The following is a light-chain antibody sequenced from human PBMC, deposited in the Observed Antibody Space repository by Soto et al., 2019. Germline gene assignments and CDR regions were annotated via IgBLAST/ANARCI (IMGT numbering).Light chain of an antibody. CDR3: QQSYSTPYT. CDR2: DAS. Sequence: DFQMTQSPSTLSASVGDRVTITCRASQSISSWLAWYQQKPGKAPKLLIYDASTLESGVPSRFSGSGSETDFTLTISSLQPEDFATYYCQQSYSTPYTFGQGTRLEIK. V-gene: IGKV1-5*01. CDR1: QSISSW. J-gene: IGKJ5*01.